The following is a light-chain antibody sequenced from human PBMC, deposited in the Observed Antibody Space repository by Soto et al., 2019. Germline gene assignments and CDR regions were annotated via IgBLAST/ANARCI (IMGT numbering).Light chain of an antibody. CDR1: QSIRNY. CDR3: QHSYSAPYT. CDR2: AAS. V-gene: IGKV1-39*01. J-gene: IGKJ2*01. Sequence: DIQMTQSPSSLSASVGDRVTITCRASQSIRNYLNWYQQKPGKAPKLLIYAASSLQSGVPSRFSGSGSGTDFTLTFSSLQPEDFATYYCQHSYSAPYTFGQGTKLEIK.